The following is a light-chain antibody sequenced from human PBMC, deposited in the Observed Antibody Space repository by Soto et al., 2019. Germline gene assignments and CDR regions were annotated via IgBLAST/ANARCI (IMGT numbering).Light chain of an antibody. V-gene: IGKV3-15*01. CDR3: QQYNNWPRT. CDR1: QSVNSN. Sequence: EIVMTQSPATLSVSPGERATLSCRASQSVNSNLAWYQQKPGQAPRLLIYGASTRPTGIPARFSGTGSGTEFTLTITSLQSEDFAVYYCQQYNNWPRTFGQGTKVEIK. CDR2: GAS. J-gene: IGKJ1*01.